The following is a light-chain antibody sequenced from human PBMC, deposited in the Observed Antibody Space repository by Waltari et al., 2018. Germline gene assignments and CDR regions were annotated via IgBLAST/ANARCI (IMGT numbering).Light chain of an antibody. J-gene: IGKJ4*01. CDR3: MQALQSPLT. CDR2: SGS. Sequence: DVVMTQSPLFLPVTPGEPASISCRSSQTLLNSNGYNYLDWFLQKPGQSPQLLIYSGSSRAAGVPDRFSGSGSGTDFTLKISRVEAEDVGIYYCMQALQSPLTFGGGTKVEIK. V-gene: IGKV2-28*01. CDR1: QTLLNSNGYNY.